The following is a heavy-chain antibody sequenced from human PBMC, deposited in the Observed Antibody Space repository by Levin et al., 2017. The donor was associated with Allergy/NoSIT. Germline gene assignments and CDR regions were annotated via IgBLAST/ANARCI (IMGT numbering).Heavy chain of an antibody. CDR3: AKDSDSSGWYYFDY. D-gene: IGHD6-19*01. Sequence: GGSLRLSCAASGFTFSSYGMHWVRQAPGKGLEWVAVISYDGSNKYYADSVKGRFTISRDNSKNTLYLQMNSLRAEDTDVYYCAKDSDSSGWYYFDYWGQGTLVTVSS. CDR1: GFTFSSYG. J-gene: IGHJ4*02. V-gene: IGHV3-30*18. CDR2: ISYDGSNK.